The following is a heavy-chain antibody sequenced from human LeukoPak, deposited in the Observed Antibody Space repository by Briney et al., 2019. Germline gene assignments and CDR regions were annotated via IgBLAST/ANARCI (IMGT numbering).Heavy chain of an antibody. J-gene: IGHJ3*02. V-gene: IGHV1-46*01. CDR3: ARGGVTVIVVPGNGAFDI. D-gene: IGHD3-22*01. Sequence: GASVKVSCKASGGTFSSYAISWVRQAPGQGLEWMGIINPSGGSTSYAQKFQGRVTMTRDTSTSTVYMELSSLRSEDTAVYYCARGGVTVIVVPGNGAFDIWGQGTLVTVSS. CDR2: INPSGGST. CDR1: GGTFSSYA.